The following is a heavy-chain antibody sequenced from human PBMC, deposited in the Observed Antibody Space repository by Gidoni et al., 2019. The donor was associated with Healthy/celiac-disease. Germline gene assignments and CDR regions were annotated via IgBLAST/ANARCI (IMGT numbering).Heavy chain of an antibody. D-gene: IGHD3-10*01. CDR2: ISGSGGST. CDR1: GFTFSSYD. J-gene: IGHJ4*02. V-gene: IGHV3-23*01. CDR3: AKDFSGSGSYYPFDY. Sequence: EVQLLESGGGLVQPGGSLRLSCAASGFTFSSYDMSWVRQAPGKGLEWVSAISGSGGSTYYADSVKGRFTISRDNSKNTLYLQMNSLRAEDTAVYYCAKDFSGSGSYYPFDYGGQGTLVTVSS.